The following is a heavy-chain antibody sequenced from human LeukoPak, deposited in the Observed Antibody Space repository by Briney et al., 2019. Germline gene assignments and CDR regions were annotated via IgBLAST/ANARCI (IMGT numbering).Heavy chain of an antibody. CDR2: IYPGDSDT. D-gene: IGHD3-10*01. CDR1: GYSFTSYW. Sequence: GESLKISCKGSGYSFTSYWIGWVRQMPGKGLEWMGIIYPGDSDTRYSPSLQGQVTISADKSISTAYLQWSSLKASDTAMYYCARSMVRGVIGYAFDIWGQGTMVTVST. J-gene: IGHJ3*02. V-gene: IGHV5-51*01. CDR3: ARSMVRGVIGYAFDI.